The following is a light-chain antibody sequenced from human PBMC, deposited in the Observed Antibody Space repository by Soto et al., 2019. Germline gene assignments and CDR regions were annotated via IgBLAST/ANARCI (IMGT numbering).Light chain of an antibody. CDR3: KSYAGSNTYV. CDR2: EVV. Sequence: QSALTQPPSASGSPGQSVTISCTGTKSDIGVYDFVSWYQHHPGKAPRLIIYEVVQRPSGVPDRFSGSKSGNTASLTVSGLQAADEADYCCKSYAGSNTYVFGSGTKV. J-gene: IGLJ1*01. CDR1: KSDIGVYDF. V-gene: IGLV2-8*01.